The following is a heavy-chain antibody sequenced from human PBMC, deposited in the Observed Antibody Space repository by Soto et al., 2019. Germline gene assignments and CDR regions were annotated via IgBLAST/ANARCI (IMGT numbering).Heavy chain of an antibody. CDR1: GYTFVSYG. D-gene: IGHD3-22*01. V-gene: IGHV1-18*04. CDR2: ISPYNGNT. Sequence: QIQLVQSGAEVKKPGASVRVSCETSGYTFVSYGFSWVRQAPGQGLEWMGWISPYNGNTNYAEKFKDRVTLTTDTSTDTAFLDLRSLTSDDTAIYFCARDQYYFDSSGYYDFWGQGTLVTVSS. J-gene: IGHJ4*02. CDR3: ARDQYYFDSSGYYDF.